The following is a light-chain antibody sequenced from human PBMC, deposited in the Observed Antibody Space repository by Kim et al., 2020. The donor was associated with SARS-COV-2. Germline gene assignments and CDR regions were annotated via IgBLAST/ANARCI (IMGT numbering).Light chain of an antibody. Sequence: TISSTGTSSDVGGYNYVSWYQQHPGKAPKLMIYDVSNRPSGVSNRFSGYKSGNTASLTISGLQAEDEADYYCSSYTSSSTKVFGTGTKVTVL. V-gene: IGLV2-14*03. J-gene: IGLJ1*01. CDR2: DVS. CDR1: SSDVGGYNY. CDR3: SSYTSSSTKV.